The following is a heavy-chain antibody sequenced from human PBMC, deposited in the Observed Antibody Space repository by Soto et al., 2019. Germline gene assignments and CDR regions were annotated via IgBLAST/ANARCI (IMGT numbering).Heavy chain of an antibody. CDR3: ARDRVVGAPFDY. J-gene: IGHJ4*02. CDR2: ISSSSSYI. D-gene: IGHD1-26*01. V-gene: IGHV3-21*01. Sequence: ESGGGLVKPGGSLRLSCAASGFTFSSYSMNWVRQAPGKGLEWVSSISSSSSYIYYADSVKGRFTISRDNAKNSLYLQMNSLRAEDTAVYYCARDRVVGAPFDYWGQGTLVTVSS. CDR1: GFTFSSYS.